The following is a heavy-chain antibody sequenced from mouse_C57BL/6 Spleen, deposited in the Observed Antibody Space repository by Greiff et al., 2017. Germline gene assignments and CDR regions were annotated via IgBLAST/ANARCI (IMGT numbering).Heavy chain of an antibody. CDR1: GYTFTSYW. CDR3: AGRGGNDEGYYDY. D-gene: IGHD2-2*01. CDR2: IDPSDSDT. Sequence: QVQLQQSGAELVMPGASVKLSCKASGYTFTSYWMHWVKQRPGQGLEWIGEIDPSDSDTNYNQKFKGKSTLTVDKSSSTAYMQLSSLTSEDSAVYYSAGRGGNDEGYYDYWGQSTTLSVA. J-gene: IGHJ2*01. V-gene: IGHV1-69*01.